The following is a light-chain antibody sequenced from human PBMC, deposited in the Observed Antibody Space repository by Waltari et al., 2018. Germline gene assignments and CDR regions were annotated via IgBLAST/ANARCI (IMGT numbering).Light chain of an antibody. CDR1: RSVLSISNNRNY. CDR3: QQHYSNPV. CDR2: WAS. Sequence: DIEMTQSPESLAVSLGERITINCKSGRSVLSISNNRNYLAWNQHKPGQPPKLLLYWASTRTSGVPERFMGSGSGTDFTLTITSLQAEDVAVYYCQQHYSNPVFGQGTRLELK. V-gene: IGKV4-1*01. J-gene: IGKJ5*01.